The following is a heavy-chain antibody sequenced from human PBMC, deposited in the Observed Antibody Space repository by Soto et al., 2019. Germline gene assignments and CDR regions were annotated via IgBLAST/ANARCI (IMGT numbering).Heavy chain of an antibody. CDR3: ASLHYGMDV. CDR1: GGSSVNLSDY. CDR2: IYYSGST. V-gene: IGHV4-39*01. Sequence: PSETLRVSSSVSGGSSVNLSDYWGLIRQPPGKGLEWIGSIYYSGSTYYNPSLKSRVTISVDTSKNQFSLKLSSVTAADTAVYYCASLHYGMDVWGEGPTVTVSS. J-gene: IGHJ6*02.